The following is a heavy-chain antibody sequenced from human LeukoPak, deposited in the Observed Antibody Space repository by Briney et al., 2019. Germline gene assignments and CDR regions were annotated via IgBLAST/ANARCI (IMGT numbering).Heavy chain of an antibody. D-gene: IGHD3-22*01. CDR2: ISYDGSNK. CDR1: GFTFSGYA. V-gene: IGHV3-30*04. CDR3: ARSRGATGFYWVDY. J-gene: IGHJ4*02. Sequence: PGTSLRLSCVASGFTFSGYAMHWVRQAPGKGLEWVAVISYDGSNKYYADSVKGRFTLSRDNSMNTLYLQMNSLRDEDTAVYYCARSRGATGFYWVDYWGQGTLVTVPS.